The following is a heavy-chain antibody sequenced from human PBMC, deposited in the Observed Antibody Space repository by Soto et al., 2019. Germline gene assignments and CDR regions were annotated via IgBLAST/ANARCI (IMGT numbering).Heavy chain of an antibody. CDR2: INPSGGST. Sequence: VASVKVSCKASGYTFTSYYMHWVRQAPGQGLEWMGIINPSGGSTSYAQKFQGRVTMTRDTSTSTVYMELSSLRSEDTAVYYCARVRYVAVAALSWFDPWGQGTLVTVSS. CDR1: GYTFTSYY. J-gene: IGHJ5*02. D-gene: IGHD6-19*01. CDR3: ARVRYVAVAALSWFDP. V-gene: IGHV1-46*01.